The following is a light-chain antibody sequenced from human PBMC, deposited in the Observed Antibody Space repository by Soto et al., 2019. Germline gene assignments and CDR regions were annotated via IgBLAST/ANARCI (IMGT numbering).Light chain of an antibody. CDR1: QTVITSY. Sequence: EIVLTQSPGTLSLSPGEGATLSCRASQTVITSYLAWYHQRLGQPPSLLIQGASNRATGIPDRFSGSGSGTDFILTISRLEPEDFAMYYCQQMRTFGQGTKVEIK. CDR3: QQMRT. CDR2: GAS. V-gene: IGKV3-20*01. J-gene: IGKJ1*01.